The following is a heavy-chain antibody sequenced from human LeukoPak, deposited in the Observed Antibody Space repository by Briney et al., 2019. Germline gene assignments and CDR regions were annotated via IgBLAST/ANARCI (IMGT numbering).Heavy chain of an antibody. D-gene: IGHD2-15*01. Sequence: QPGGSLRLACAASGFTFSSYDMHWGRQATGKGVEWVSAIGTADDTYYPGSGKGRFTISRENAKTSLYLQMNSLRVGDTAVYYCARGRCSGGSCYPYYYYYHMDVWGQGTTVTVSS. CDR2: IGTADDT. CDR1: GFTFSSYD. CDR3: ARGRCSGGSCYPYYYYYHMDV. J-gene: IGHJ6*02. V-gene: IGHV3-13*01.